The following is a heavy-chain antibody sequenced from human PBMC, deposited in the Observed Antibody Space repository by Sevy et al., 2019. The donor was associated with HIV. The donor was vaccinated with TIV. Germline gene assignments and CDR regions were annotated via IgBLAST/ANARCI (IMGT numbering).Heavy chain of an antibody. CDR3: ARALADWGSYHYSF. D-gene: IGHD3-16*02. J-gene: IGHJ4*02. V-gene: IGHV3-7*01. CDR1: GFTFSTYW. Sequence: AGSLRLSCAASGFTFSTYWMTWVRQAPGKELEWVANIKQDGTEKDYVDSVKGRFTISRDNAKKSLYLQLDSLRAEDTAVYYCARALADWGSYHYSFWGQGTLVTVSS. CDR2: IKQDGTEK.